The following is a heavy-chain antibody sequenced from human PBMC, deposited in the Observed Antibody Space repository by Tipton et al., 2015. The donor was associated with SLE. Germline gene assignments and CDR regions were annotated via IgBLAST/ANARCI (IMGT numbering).Heavy chain of an antibody. J-gene: IGHJ3*02. V-gene: IGHV4-30-4*08. D-gene: IGHD3-22*01. CDR2: IYYSGST. CDR1: GFTVSSNY. CDR3: ARGGDYYDSSGVDAFDI. Sequence: LRLSCAASGFTVSSNYMSWVRQAPGKGLEWIGYIYYSGSTYYNPSLKSRVTISVDTSKNQFSLKLSSVTAADTAVYYCARGGDYYDSSGVDAFDIWGQGTMVTVSS.